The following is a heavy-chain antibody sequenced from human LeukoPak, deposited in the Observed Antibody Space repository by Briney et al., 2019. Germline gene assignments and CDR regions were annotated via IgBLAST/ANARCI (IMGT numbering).Heavy chain of an antibody. Sequence: SVKVSCKASGGTFSSYAISWVRQAPGQGLEWMGGIMPIFGTANYAQKFQGRVTITTDESTSTAYMELSSLRSEDTAVYYCARVHRIAARPGYFQHWGQGTLVTVSS. J-gene: IGHJ1*01. D-gene: IGHD6-6*01. CDR3: ARVHRIAARPGYFQH. CDR1: GGTFSSYA. V-gene: IGHV1-69*05. CDR2: IMPIFGTA.